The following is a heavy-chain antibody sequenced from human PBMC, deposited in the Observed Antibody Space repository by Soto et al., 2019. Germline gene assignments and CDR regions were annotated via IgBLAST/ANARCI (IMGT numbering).Heavy chain of an antibody. D-gene: IGHD3-22*01. Sequence: QLQLQESGSGLVKPSQTLSLTCAVSGGSISSGGYSWSWIRQPPGKGLEWIGYIYHSGSTYYNPSLKRRVTISVDRSKNQFSLKLSSVTAADTAVYYCARLYYYDSSGYFPDAFDIWGQGTMVTVSS. CDR3: ARLYYYDSSGYFPDAFDI. J-gene: IGHJ3*02. V-gene: IGHV4-30-2*01. CDR2: IYHSGST. CDR1: GGSISSGGYS.